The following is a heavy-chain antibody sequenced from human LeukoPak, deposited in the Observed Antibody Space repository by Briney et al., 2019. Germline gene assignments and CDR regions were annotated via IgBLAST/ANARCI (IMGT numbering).Heavy chain of an antibody. CDR2: INPSGGST. CDR1: GYTFTSYY. J-gene: IGHJ1*01. V-gene: IGHV1-46*01. CDR3: AREAPNCYDSSGSIDQH. D-gene: IGHD3-22*01. Sequence: ASVKVSCKASGYTFTSYYMHRVRQAPGQGLEWMGIINPSGGSTSYAQKFQGRVTMTRDTSTSTVYMELSSLRSEDTAVYYCAREAPNCYDSSGSIDQHWGQGTLVTVSS.